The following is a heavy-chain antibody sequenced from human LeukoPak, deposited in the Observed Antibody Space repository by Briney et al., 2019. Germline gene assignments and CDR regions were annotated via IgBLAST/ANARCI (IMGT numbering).Heavy chain of an antibody. Sequence: GASVKVSCKASGYTFTGYYMHWVRQAPGHGLEWMGRINPNSGGTNYAQKFQGRVTMTRDTSISTAYMGLSRLRSGDTAVYYCAVLYSYATEEFDYWGQGTLVTVSS. V-gene: IGHV1-2*06. CDR2: INPNSGGT. CDR3: AVLYSYATEEFDY. CDR1: GYTFTGYY. J-gene: IGHJ4*02. D-gene: IGHD5-18*01.